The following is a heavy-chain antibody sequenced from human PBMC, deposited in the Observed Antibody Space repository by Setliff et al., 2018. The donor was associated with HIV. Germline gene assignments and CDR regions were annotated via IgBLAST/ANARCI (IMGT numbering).Heavy chain of an antibody. CDR2: IYYSGST. CDR3: ARVQVGGYNFYFDY. Sequence: SETLSLTCSVSGGSVSSTSNYWGWTRQPPGKGLEWIGSIYYSGSTYYNPSLKSRVTISVDTSKNQFSLKLSSVTAADTAVYYCARVQVGGYNFYFDYWGQGTLVTVSS. D-gene: IGHD5-12*01. V-gene: IGHV4-39*01. CDR1: GGSVSSTSNY. J-gene: IGHJ4*02.